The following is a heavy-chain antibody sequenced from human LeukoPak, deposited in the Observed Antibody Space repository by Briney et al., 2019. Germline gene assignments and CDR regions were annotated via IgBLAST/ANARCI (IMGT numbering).Heavy chain of an antibody. CDR2: IYYSGST. D-gene: IGHD3-10*01. V-gene: IGHV4-59*08. Sequence: KPSETLSLTCSVSGGFINNYYWSWIRQPPGKGLEWIAYIYYSGSTNYNPSLKSRVTISVDTSKNQFSLMLSSVTAADTAVYYCARHNARLRGWIGEVDFWGQGALVTVSS. J-gene: IGHJ4*02. CDR1: GGFINNYY. CDR3: ARHNARLRGWIGEVDF.